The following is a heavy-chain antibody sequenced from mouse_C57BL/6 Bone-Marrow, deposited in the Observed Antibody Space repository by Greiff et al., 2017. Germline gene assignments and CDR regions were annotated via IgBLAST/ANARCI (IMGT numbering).Heavy chain of an antibody. J-gene: IGHJ3*01. CDR3: ARFGYD. D-gene: IGHD2-2*01. V-gene: IGHV1-69*01. CDR2: IDPSDSYT. CDR1: GYTFTSYW. Sequence: QVQLQQPGAELVMPGASVKLSCKASGYTFTSYWMHWVKQRPGQGLEWIGEIDPSDSYTNYNQKFTGKSKLTVDTSSSTAYMQLSSLTSEDSAVYYCARFGYDWGQGTLVTVSA.